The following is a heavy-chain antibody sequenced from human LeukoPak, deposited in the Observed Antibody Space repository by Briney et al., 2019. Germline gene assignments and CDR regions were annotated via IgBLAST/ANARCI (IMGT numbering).Heavy chain of an antibody. CDR3: ASYGRSWYFDY. D-gene: IGHD6-13*01. J-gene: IGHJ4*02. Sequence: GGSLRLSCAASGFTFSSYSMNWVRQAPGNGLEWVSSISSSSSYIYYADSVKGRFTISRDNAKNSLYLQMNSLRAEDTAVYYCASYGRSWYFDYWGQGTLVTVSS. CDR1: GFTFSSYS. V-gene: IGHV3-21*01. CDR2: ISSSSSYI.